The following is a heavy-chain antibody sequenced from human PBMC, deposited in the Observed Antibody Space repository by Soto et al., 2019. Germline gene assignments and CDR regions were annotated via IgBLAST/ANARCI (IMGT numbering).Heavy chain of an antibody. J-gene: IGHJ3*02. CDR3: AKDIQGRGATTGDDAFDI. CDR1: EFTFSNYA. CDR2: ISSSGGTT. D-gene: IGHD1-1*01. V-gene: IGHV3-23*01. Sequence: GGSLRLSCVGSEFTFSNYAMNWVRQAPGEGPEWVSLISSSGGTTYYADSVKGRFSISRDNSKNTLYLQMNSLRVEDTAIYYCAKDIQGRGATTGDDAFDIWGQGTTVTVSS.